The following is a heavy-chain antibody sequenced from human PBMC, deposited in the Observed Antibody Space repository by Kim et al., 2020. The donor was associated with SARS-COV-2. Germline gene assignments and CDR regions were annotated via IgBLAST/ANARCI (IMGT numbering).Heavy chain of an antibody. CDR2: IYHSGST. D-gene: IGHD3-10*01. CDR3: ARALYGSGTFDY. J-gene: IGHJ4*02. Sequence: SETLSLTCSVSGYSVSSGHYWAWIRQPPGKGLEWIGSIYHSGSTYYNPSLKSRITISVDTSKNQFSLNLTSVTAADTAVYYCARALYGSGTFDYWGQGSLVTVSS. CDR1: GYSVSSGHY. V-gene: IGHV4-38-2*02.